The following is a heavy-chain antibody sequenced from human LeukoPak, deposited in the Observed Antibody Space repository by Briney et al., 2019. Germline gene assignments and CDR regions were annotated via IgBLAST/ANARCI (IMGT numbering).Heavy chain of an antibody. CDR1: GGSISSLY. CDR2: IHSSGSM. J-gene: IGHJ6*02. Sequence: SETLSLTCTVSGGSISSLYCNWIRQPPGKGPEWIGYIHSSGSMSSNPSLKSRVAMSIDTSKKQVSLRLNSVTPADTAVYYCARGYYFGLDVWGLGTTVTVSS. V-gene: IGHV4-4*09. CDR3: ARGYYFGLDV.